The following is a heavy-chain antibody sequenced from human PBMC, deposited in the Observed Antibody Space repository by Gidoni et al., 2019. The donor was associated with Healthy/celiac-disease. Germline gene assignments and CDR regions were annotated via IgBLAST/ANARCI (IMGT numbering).Heavy chain of an antibody. J-gene: IGHJ4*02. CDR3: ARAPHDQWLVPHFDY. CDR1: GYTFTSYG. D-gene: IGHD6-19*01. Sequence: QVQLVQSGAEVKQPGASVKVSCKASGYTFTSYGISWVRQAPGQGLEWMGWISAYNGNTNYAQKLQGRVTMTTDTSTSTAYMELRSLRSDDTAVYYCARAPHDQWLVPHFDYWGQGTLVTVSS. CDR2: ISAYNGNT. V-gene: IGHV1-18*01.